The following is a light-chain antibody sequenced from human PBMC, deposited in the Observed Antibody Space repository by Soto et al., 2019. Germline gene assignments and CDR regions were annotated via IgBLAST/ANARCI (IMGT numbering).Light chain of an antibody. Sequence: QSALTQPASVSGSPGQSITISCTGTSSDIGGYDYVSWYQQHPGKAPKLMIYDVRSRPSGVSNRFSGSKSGNTASLTISGLQAEDEADYYCTSCTTSNTLVAFGGGTKLTVL. J-gene: IGLJ2*01. CDR3: TSCTTSNTLVA. V-gene: IGLV2-14*01. CDR1: SSDIGGYDY. CDR2: DVR.